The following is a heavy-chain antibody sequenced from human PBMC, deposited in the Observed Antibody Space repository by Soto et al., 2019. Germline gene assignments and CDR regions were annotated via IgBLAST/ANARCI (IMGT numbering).Heavy chain of an antibody. CDR3: SKDRYSSSSGPRAFDY. Sequence: PGGSLRLSCAASGFTFSRYAMTWVLQAKGQGLEWVSGISGSGVSTYYADSVKGRFTISRDNSKNTLYLQMNSLRAEDTAVYYCSKDRYSSSSGPRAFDYWGQGTPVTVSS. V-gene: IGHV3-23*01. CDR2: ISGSGVST. CDR1: GFTFSRYA. J-gene: IGHJ4*02. D-gene: IGHD6-6*01.